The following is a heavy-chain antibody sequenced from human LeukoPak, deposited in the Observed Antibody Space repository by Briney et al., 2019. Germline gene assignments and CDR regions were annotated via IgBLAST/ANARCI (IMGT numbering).Heavy chain of an antibody. Sequence: SETLSLTCTVSDGSISSYYWGWIRQPPGKGLEWIGYIYYSGSTNYNPSLKSRVTISVDTSKNQFSLKLSSVTAADTAVYYCARTKPESPFDYWGQGTLVTVSS. CDR2: IYYSGST. D-gene: IGHD2-8*01. V-gene: IGHV4-59*01. CDR3: ARTKPESPFDY. CDR1: DGSISSYY. J-gene: IGHJ4*02.